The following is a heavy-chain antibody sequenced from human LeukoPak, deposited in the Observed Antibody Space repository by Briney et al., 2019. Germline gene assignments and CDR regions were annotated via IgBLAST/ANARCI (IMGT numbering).Heavy chain of an antibody. J-gene: IGHJ4*02. CDR1: GYTFTSYY. Sequence: ASVKVSCKASGYTFTSYYMHWVRQAPGQGLEWMGIINPSGGSTSYAQKFQGRVTMIRDMSTSTVYMELSSLRSEDTAVYYCARDRVAGSFDYWGQGTLVTVSS. D-gene: IGHD6-19*01. CDR3: ARDRVAGSFDY. V-gene: IGHV1-46*01. CDR2: INPSGGST.